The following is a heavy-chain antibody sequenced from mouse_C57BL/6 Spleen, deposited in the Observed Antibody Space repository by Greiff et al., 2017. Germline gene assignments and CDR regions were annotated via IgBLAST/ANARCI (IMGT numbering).Heavy chain of an antibody. V-gene: IGHV14-3*01. J-gene: IGHJ1*03. Sequence: EVQLQQSVAELVRPGASVKLSCTASGFNIKNTYMHWVKQRPEQGLEWIGRIDPANGTTNYAPKFPGKATITADTSSNTAYLQLSRLTSEDTAIYYCARGYYGSRGYFDVWGTGTTVTVSS. D-gene: IGHD1-1*01. CDR1: GFNIKNTY. CDR2: IDPANGTT. CDR3: ARGYYGSRGYFDV.